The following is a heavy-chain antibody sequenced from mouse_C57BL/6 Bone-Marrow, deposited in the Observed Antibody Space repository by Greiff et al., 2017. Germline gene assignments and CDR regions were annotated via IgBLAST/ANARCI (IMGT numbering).Heavy chain of an antibody. V-gene: IGHV5-17*01. CDR2: ISSGSSTI. D-gene: IGHD1-1*01. Sequence: EVKLMESGGGLVKPGGSLTLSCAASGFTFSDYGMHWVRQAPEKGLEWVAYISSGSSTIYYADTVQGRFTISRDNANNTLSLQITSLRSEDTAMYYCGRRGIYSYCCDYWGQGTTLTVSS. J-gene: IGHJ2*01. CDR3: GRRGIYSYCCDY. CDR1: GFTFSDYG.